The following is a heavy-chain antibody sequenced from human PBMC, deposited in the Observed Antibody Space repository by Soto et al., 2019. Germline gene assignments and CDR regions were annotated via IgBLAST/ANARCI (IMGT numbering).Heavy chain of an antibody. CDR1: GFTFTSYS. V-gene: IGHV1-3*01. Sequence: ASVTVSCQASGFTFTSYSIHWVRQAPGQRLEWMGWINAGNGDTKHSHKFQGRVTITRDTSASTAYMELSSLRSEDTAVYFCARFPSAAGTVNWYFDLWGRGTLVTVSS. D-gene: IGHD6-13*01. CDR2: INAGNGDT. CDR3: ARFPSAAGTVNWYFDL. J-gene: IGHJ2*01.